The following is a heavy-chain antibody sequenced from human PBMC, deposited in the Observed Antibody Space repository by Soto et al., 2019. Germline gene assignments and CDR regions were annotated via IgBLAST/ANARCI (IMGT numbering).Heavy chain of an antibody. J-gene: IGHJ6*02. CDR3: ARGANSSPPSGMDV. Sequence: ASVEVSCKASRYTFTSNGISWVRQSPGQGLEWMGWISAYNGNTNYAQKLQGRVTMTTDTSTSTAYMELRSLRSDDTAVYYCARGANSSPPSGMDVWGQGTMVTGSS. CDR2: ISAYNGNT. D-gene: IGHD6-13*01. CDR1: RYTFTSNG. V-gene: IGHV1-18*01.